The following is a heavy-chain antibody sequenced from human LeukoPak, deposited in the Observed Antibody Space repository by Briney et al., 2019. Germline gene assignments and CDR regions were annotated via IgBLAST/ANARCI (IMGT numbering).Heavy chain of an antibody. CDR1: GFTVSSNY. V-gene: IGHV3-66*01. Sequence: GGSLRLSCAASGFTVSSNYMSWVRQAPGKGLEWVSAIYSGGSTYYADSVKGRFTISRDNSKNTLYLQMNSLRAEDTAVYYCARALWYCSGGSCWTDAFDIWGQGTMVTVSS. J-gene: IGHJ3*02. CDR2: IYSGGST. D-gene: IGHD2-15*01. CDR3: ARALWYCSGGSCWTDAFDI.